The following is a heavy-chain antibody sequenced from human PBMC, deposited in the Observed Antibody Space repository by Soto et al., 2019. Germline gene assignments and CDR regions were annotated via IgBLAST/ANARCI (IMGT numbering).Heavy chain of an antibody. CDR1: GFTFNSYG. Sequence: QVQLVESGGGVVQPGTSLRLSCAASGFTFNSYGMHWVRQAPGKGLEWVAGISYDGSNKHYADSVKGRLTIARDNSMYTLYLQMSSLRDEDTAVYYCAKDTYYYDSTGYYVFDDWGQGTLVTVST. CDR3: AKDTYYYDSTGYYVFDD. J-gene: IGHJ4*02. D-gene: IGHD3-22*01. CDR2: ISYDGSNK. V-gene: IGHV3-30*18.